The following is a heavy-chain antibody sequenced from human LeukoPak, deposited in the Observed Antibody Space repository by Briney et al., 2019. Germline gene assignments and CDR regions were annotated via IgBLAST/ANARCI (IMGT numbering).Heavy chain of an antibody. D-gene: IGHD6-19*01. CDR1: GFTFSSYA. CDR3: AKDHLPGIVVADRDY. V-gene: IGHV3-23*01. CDR2: IRGSGGGT. J-gene: IGHJ4*02. Sequence: GGSLRLSCAASGFTFSSYAMSWVRQAPGKGLEWVSGIRGSGGGTFYADSVKGRFTISRDNSKNTLYLQINSLRAEDTAVYYCAKDHLPGIVVADRDYWGQGTLVTVSS.